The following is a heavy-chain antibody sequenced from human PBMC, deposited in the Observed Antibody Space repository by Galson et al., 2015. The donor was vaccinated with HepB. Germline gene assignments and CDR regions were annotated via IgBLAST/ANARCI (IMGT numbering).Heavy chain of an antibody. V-gene: IGHV4-31*03. D-gene: IGHD3-22*01. Sequence: TLSLTCTVSGGSISSGGYYWSWIRQHPGKGLEWIGYIYYSGSTYYNPSLKSRVTISVDTSKNQFSLELSSVTAADTAVYYCAVIRITMTSFYAFDIWGQGTMVTVSS. CDR1: GGSISSGGYY. CDR2: IYYSGST. J-gene: IGHJ3*02. CDR3: AVIRITMTSFYAFDI.